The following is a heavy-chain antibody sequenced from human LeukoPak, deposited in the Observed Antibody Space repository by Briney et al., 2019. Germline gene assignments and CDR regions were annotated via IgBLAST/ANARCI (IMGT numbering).Heavy chain of an antibody. Sequence: SETLSLTCTVSGGSISSSSYYWGWIRQPPGKGLEWIGSIYYSGSTYYNPSLKSRVTISVDTSKNQFSPKLSSVTAADTAVYYCARRTSSSWYYYWGQGTLVTVSS. CDR3: ARRTSSSWYYY. CDR2: IYYSGST. V-gene: IGHV4-39*01. J-gene: IGHJ4*02. D-gene: IGHD6-13*01. CDR1: GGSISSSSYY.